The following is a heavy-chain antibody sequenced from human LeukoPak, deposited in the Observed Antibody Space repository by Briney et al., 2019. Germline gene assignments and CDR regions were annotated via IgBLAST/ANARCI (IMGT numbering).Heavy chain of an antibody. CDR3: ARPRVWGSYRFFWFDP. CDR2: IIPIFGTA. CDR1: GGTFSSYA. J-gene: IGHJ5*02. D-gene: IGHD3-16*02. Sequence: SVTVSCKASGGTFSSYAISWVRQAPGQGLEWMGGIIPIFGTANYAQKFQGRVTITADKSTSTAYMELSSLRSEDTAVYYCARPRVWGSYRFFWFDPWGQGTLVTVSS. V-gene: IGHV1-69*06.